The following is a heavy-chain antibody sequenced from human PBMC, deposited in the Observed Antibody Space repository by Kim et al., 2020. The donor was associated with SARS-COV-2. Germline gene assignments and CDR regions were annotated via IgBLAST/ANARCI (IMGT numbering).Heavy chain of an antibody. V-gene: IGHV3-23*01. Sequence: YADSVKGRLTISRDKSKNTLYLQMNSLRAEETAGYYCAKYSYSYGHSCDYGGQGTLVTVSS. D-gene: IGHD5-18*01. J-gene: IGHJ4*02. CDR3: AKYSYSYGHSCDY.